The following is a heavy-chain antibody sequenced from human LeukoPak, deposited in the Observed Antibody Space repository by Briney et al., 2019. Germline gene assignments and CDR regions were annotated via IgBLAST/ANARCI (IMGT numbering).Heavy chain of an antibody. Sequence: PGGSLRLSCAASGFTFSTYTMGWVRQAPGKGLEWVSTISTSGGGTYYADSVKGRFTISRDNAKNSLYLQMNSLRAEDTAVYYCARVNWGLVLRYSCGMDVWGQGTTVTVSS. CDR1: GFTFSTYT. CDR3: ARVNWGLVLRYSCGMDV. D-gene: IGHD3-9*01. V-gene: IGHV3-21*01. J-gene: IGHJ6*02. CDR2: ISTSGGGT.